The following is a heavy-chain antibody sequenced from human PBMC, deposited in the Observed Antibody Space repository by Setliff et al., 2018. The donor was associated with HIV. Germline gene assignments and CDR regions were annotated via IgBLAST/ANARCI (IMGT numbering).Heavy chain of an antibody. Sequence: ASVKVSCKASGDTFTSYGSSWVRQAPGQGLEWMGWISAYNGNTNYAQKLQGRVTMTTDTSTSTAYMELRSLRSDDTAVYYCASIAVAGYLGYWGQGTLVAVSS. V-gene: IGHV1-18*01. D-gene: IGHD6-19*01. J-gene: IGHJ4*02. CDR3: ASIAVAGYLGY. CDR2: ISAYNGNT. CDR1: GDTFTSYG.